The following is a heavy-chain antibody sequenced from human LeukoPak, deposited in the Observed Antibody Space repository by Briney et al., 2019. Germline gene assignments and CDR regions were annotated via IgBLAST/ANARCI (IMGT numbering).Heavy chain of an antibody. Sequence: GGSLRLSCAASGFTFSSYGMHWVRQAPGKGLEWVAVIWYDGSNKYYADSVKGRFTISRDNSKNTLYLQMNSLRAEDTAVYYCAKNTQYSGYYDCWGQETLVAVSS. J-gene: IGHJ4*02. CDR1: GFTFSSYG. CDR3: AKNTQYSGYYDC. V-gene: IGHV3-33*06. CDR2: IWYDGSNK. D-gene: IGHD6-6*01.